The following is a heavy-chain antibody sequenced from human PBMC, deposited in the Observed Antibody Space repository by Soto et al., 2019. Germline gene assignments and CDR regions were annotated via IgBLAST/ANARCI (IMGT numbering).Heavy chain of an antibody. V-gene: IGHV1-3*01. D-gene: IGHD3-16*01. CDR1: GYTFTSYA. Sequence: QVQLVQSGAEVKKPGASVKVSCKASGYTFTSYAMHWVRQAPGQRLEWMGWINAGNGNTKYSQKFQGRVTITRDTSATTASMELRSLRSEDTAVYSCARGGLALMDVWGQGTTVTVSS. CDR3: ARGGLALMDV. J-gene: IGHJ6*02. CDR2: INAGNGNT.